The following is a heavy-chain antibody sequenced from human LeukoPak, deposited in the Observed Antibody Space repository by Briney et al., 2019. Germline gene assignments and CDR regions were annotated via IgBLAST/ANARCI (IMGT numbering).Heavy chain of an antibody. V-gene: IGHV1-18*01. CDR3: ARSAYSGYALGGTQLYYFDS. CDR2: ISGKNGDT. D-gene: IGHD5-12*01. J-gene: IGHJ4*02. Sequence: ASVKVSCRTSGYSFSTFGMSWVRQAPGQALEWMGWISGKNGDTKSAQKFQGRVTIIADDSTSTAYMELSSLRSEDTAVYYCARSAYSGYALGGTQLYYFDSWGQGTLVTVSS. CDR1: GYSFSTFG.